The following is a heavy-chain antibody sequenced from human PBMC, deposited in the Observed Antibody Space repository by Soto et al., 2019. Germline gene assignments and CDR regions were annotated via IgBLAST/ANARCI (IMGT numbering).Heavy chain of an antibody. V-gene: IGHV1-69*12. J-gene: IGHJ6*02. CDR2: IIPIFGTA. D-gene: IGHD4-4*01. CDR1: GGTFSSYA. CDR3: ASPPSSNRYYYGMDV. Sequence: QVQLVQSGAEVKKPGSSVKVSCKASGGTFSSYAISWVRQAPGQGLEWMGGIIPIFGTANYAQKFQGRVTINADESTSTAYMELSSLRSADTDVYYCASPPSSNRYYYGMDVWGQGTTVTVSS.